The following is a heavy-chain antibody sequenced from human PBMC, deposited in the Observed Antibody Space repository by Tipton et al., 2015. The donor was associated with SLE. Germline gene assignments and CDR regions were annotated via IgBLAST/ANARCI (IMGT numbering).Heavy chain of an antibody. J-gene: IGHJ6*02. CDR1: GFPFSTFW. CDR2: IREDGSEK. Sequence: SLRLSCAVSGFPFSTFWMAWVRQAPGKGLEWLANIREDGSEKYYVDSLEGRFTISRDNIENSLYLHMHSLRAEDTAVYYCARGTGRFYYYCGMDVWGQGTPVTVSS. CDR3: ARGTGRFYYYCGMDV. V-gene: IGHV3-7*01. D-gene: IGHD2-8*02.